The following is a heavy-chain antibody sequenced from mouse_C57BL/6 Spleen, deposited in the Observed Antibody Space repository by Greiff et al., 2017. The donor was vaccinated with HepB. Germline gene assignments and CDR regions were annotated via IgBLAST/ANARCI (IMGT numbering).Heavy chain of an antibody. J-gene: IGHJ2*01. D-gene: IGHD1-1*01. CDR1: GFTFSSYA. V-gene: IGHV5-4*01. CDR2: ISDGGSYT. Sequence: DVHLVESGGGLVKPGGSLKLSCAASGFTFSSYAMSWVRQTPEKRLEWVATISDGGSYTYYPDNVKGRFTISRDNAKNNLYLQMSHLKSEDTAMYYCARHYYGSSYDYWGQGTTLTVSS. CDR3: ARHYYGSSYDY.